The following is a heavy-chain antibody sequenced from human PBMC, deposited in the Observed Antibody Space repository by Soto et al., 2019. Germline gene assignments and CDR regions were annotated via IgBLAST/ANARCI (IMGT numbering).Heavy chain of an antibody. CDR3: ARGRYGEY. J-gene: IGHJ4*02. D-gene: IGHD3-10*01. Sequence: QVNLVQSGAEVKKPGASVKVSCKASGYTFTSYGITWGRQAPGLGLEWMGWISAHNGNTDYAQKLQGRVIVTSVTSTSTAYMELRSLISDDTAVYYCARGRYGEYWGQGALVTVSS. CDR1: GYTFTSYG. CDR2: ISAHNGNT. V-gene: IGHV1-18*01.